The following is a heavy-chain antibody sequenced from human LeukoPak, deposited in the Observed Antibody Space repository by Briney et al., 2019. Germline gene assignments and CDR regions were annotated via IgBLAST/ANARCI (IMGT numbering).Heavy chain of an antibody. CDR2: ISSSGSTI. J-gene: IGHJ4*02. CDR1: GFTFSDYY. D-gene: IGHD2-2*01. CDR3: ARDLVVVPAATWDDY. V-gene: IGHV3-11*04. Sequence: PGGSLRLSCAASGFTFSDYYMSWIRQAPGKGLEWVSYISSSGSTIYYADSVKGRFTISRDNAKNSLYLQMNSLRAEDTAVYYCARDLVVVPAATWDDYWGRGTLVTVSS.